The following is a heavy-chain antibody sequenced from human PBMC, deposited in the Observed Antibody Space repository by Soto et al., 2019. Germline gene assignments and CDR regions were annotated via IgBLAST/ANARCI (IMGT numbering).Heavy chain of an antibody. CDR2: ISAINTGT. V-gene: IGHV3-23*01. CDR1: GFTFSNFP. D-gene: IGHD6-19*01. Sequence: EVQLLESGGGLVQHGGSLRLSCAASGFTFSNFPMSWVRQAPGKGLEWVSLISAINTGTYYADSVKGRFTISRDNSKNTLYLQMNSLRAEDTAIYFCARREAVAGANDYWGQGTLVTVSS. J-gene: IGHJ4*02. CDR3: ARREAVAGANDY.